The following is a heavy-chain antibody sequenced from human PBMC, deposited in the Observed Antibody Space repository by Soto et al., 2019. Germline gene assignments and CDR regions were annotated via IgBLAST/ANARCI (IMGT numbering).Heavy chain of an antibody. CDR1: GFTFTSYW. CDR2: ISSDGRST. J-gene: IGHJ4*02. D-gene: IGHD1-26*01. V-gene: IGHV3-74*01. Sequence: EVQLVESGGGLVQSGGSLRLSCAASGFTFTSYWMFWVRQAPGKGLVWVSRISSDGRSTNYADSVKGRVTISRDNAKNTLYLQMNSLRAEDTAVYYCGRVSNGSGSSYAGDNWGQGTLVTVSS. CDR3: GRVSNGSGSSYAGDN.